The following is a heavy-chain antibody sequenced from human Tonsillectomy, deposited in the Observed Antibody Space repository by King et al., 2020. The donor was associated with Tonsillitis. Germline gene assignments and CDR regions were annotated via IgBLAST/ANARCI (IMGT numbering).Heavy chain of an antibody. Sequence: VQLVESGGGLVKPGGSLRLSCAASGFTFRNAWMSWVRQAPGKGLEWVGRIKSKTDGETTDYAAPVKGRISISRDDSKNTVYLQMNSLITEDTAVYYCTPGSPFDYWGQGTLVTVSS. CDR3: TPGSPFDY. J-gene: IGHJ4*02. CDR2: IKSKTDGETT. V-gene: IGHV3-15*01. D-gene: IGHD3-10*01. CDR1: GFTFRNAW.